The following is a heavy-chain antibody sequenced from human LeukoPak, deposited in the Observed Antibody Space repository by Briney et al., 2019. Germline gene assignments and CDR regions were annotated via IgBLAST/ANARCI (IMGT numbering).Heavy chain of an antibody. V-gene: IGHV3-48*03. CDR3: VTAPMSTPXPXX. CDR2: ISSSGSTI. CDR1: GFTFSSYE. J-gene: IGHJ5*01. Sequence: PGGSLTLSCVSSGFTFSSYEMNWVRQAPGKGLEWVSYISSSGSTIHYADSVKGRFTISRDNAKNSLFLQISSLRAEDTAVYYCVTAPMSTPXPXXWGXXXXXT.